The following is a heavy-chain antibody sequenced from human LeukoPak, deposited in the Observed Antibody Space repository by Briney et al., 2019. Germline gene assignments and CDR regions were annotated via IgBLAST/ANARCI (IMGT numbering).Heavy chain of an antibody. CDR3: ARDPSSTGPFDY. CDR1: GGSFSGYY. CDR2: INHSGST. J-gene: IGHJ4*02. Sequence: PSETLSLTCAVYGGSFSGYYWSWIRQPPGKGLEWIGEINHSGSTNYNPSLKSRVTISVDTSKNQFSLKLSSVTAADTAVYYCARDPSSTGPFDYWGQGTLVTVSS. V-gene: IGHV4-34*01. D-gene: IGHD1-14*01.